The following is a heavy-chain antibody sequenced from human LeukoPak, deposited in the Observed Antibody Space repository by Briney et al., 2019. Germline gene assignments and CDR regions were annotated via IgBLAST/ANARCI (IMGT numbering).Heavy chain of an antibody. J-gene: IGHJ6*03. Sequence: GESLRLSCVASGFSLSNYIMSWVRQAPGKGLEWVTFIRHDGSDKHYADSVKGRFTISRDNSKNTLFLQMNSLRAEDMALYYCAKGGGGRLIYYYYMDVWGKGTTVTVSS. V-gene: IGHV3-30*02. CDR3: AKGGGGRLIYYYYMDV. CDR2: IRHDGSDK. CDR1: GFSLSNYI. D-gene: IGHD3-16*01.